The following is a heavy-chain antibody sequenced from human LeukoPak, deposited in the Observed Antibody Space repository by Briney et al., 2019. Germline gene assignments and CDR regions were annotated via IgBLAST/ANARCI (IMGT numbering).Heavy chain of an antibody. CDR1: GFTFSSYS. CDR2: ISSSSSYI. J-gene: IGHJ3*02. D-gene: IGHD1-1*01. Sequence: PGGSLRLSCAASGFTFSSYSMNWVRQAPGKGLEWVSSISSSSSYIYYADSVKGRFTISRDNAKNSLYLQMNSLRAEDTAVYYCARDRGYNWNTGDAFDIWGQGTMVTVSS. V-gene: IGHV3-21*01. CDR3: ARDRGYNWNTGDAFDI.